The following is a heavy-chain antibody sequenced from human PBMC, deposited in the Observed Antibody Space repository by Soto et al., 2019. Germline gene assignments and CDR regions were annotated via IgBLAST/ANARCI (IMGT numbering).Heavy chain of an antibody. CDR3: ARDYGGSGRFDY. CDR2: IYTGGST. CDR1: EFTVSSNY. D-gene: IGHD4-17*01. V-gene: IGHV3-66*01. J-gene: IGHJ4*02. Sequence: EVQLVESGGGLVQPGGSLRLSCAASEFTVSSNYMSWVRQAPGKGLEWVSVIYTGGSTYYADFVKGRFTISRDNTKNTLYLQMNSLRAEDTAVYYCARDYGGSGRFDYWGQGTLVTVSS.